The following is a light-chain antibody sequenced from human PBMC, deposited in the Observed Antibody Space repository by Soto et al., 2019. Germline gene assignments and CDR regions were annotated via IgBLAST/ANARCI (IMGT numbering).Light chain of an antibody. CDR3: CSYAGGSPF. CDR1: SSDVGSYNV. V-gene: IGLV2-23*01. CDR2: EDS. Sequence: QSTLTQPASVSGSPGQSITISCTGTSSDVGSYNVVSWYQQHPGKAPKLMISEDSKRPSGVSNRFSGSKSGNTASLTISGLQAEDEADYYCCSYAGGSPFFGGGTKVTVL. J-gene: IGLJ2*01.